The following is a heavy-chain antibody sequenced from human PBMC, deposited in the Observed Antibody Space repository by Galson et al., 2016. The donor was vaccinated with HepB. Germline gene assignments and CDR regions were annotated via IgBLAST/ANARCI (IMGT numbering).Heavy chain of an antibody. CDR3: ATFYYDY. CDR1: GDSVSSNSAA. Sequence: CAISGDSVSSNSAAWNWIRQSPSRGLEWLGKIYYRSKWNYDYAVSVKSRITINPDTSKNQFSLQLNSVTPEDTAVYYCATFYYDYWGRGIQVTVSS. D-gene: IGHD3-10*01. V-gene: IGHV6-1*01. CDR2: IYYRSKWNY. J-gene: IGHJ4*02.